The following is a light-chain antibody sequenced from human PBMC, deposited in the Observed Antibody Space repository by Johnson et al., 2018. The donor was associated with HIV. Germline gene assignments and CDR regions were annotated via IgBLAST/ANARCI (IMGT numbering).Light chain of an antibody. J-gene: IGLJ1*01. Sequence: QPVLTQPPSVSAAPGQKVTIYCSGSRSSTGRNYASWYQQLPGTVPKLLIYENNKRPSGIPDRFSDSQSGTSATLAITGIQTGDEADYYCGTWDTSLGAQYVFGSGTQVTVL. V-gene: IGLV1-51*02. CDR3: GTWDTSLGAQYV. CDR2: ENN. CDR1: RSSTGRNY.